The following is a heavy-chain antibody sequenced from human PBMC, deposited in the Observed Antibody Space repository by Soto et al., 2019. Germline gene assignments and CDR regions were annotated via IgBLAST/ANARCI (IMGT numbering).Heavy chain of an antibody. CDR3: WRPYSTCWCCEL. CDR1: GFIFSGSA. J-gene: IGHJ2*01. Sequence: GGSLRLSCAASGFIFSGSAMHWVRQAPGKGLEWVAIISYDGNYKYYADSVTGRFTISRDNSKNTLYLQMNSLRPEDTAVYYCWRPYSTCWCCELWGRGSLVTVSS. V-gene: IGHV3-30-3*01. CDR2: ISYDGNYK. D-gene: IGHD1-1*01.